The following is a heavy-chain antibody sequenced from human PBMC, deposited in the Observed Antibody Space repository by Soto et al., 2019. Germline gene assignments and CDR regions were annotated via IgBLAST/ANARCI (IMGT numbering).Heavy chain of an antibody. Sequence: DVQLVQSGGGLVQPGGSLRLSCVGSGFTFTDFYRNWVRQAPGKGLEWVANIRPDGSETNYVESVKGRFTTSRDNAKNSLFLQMNSLRADDTAVYYCAGWGGHDYNYWGQGILVTVSS. CDR3: AGWGGHDYNY. J-gene: IGHJ4*02. CDR2: IRPDGSET. CDR1: GFTFTDFY. V-gene: IGHV3-7*03. D-gene: IGHD4-4*01.